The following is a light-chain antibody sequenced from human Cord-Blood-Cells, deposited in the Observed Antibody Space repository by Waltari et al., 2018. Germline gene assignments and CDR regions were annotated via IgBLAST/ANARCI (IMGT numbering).Light chain of an antibody. V-gene: IGKV3-11*01. Sequence: EIVLTQSPATLSLSPGERATLSGRASQSVSSYLAWYQQKPGQAPRLLLYDASNRATGSPARFSGSGSGTDFTLTISSLEPEEFAVYYCQQRSNWPPLTFGGGTKVEIK. CDR1: QSVSSY. J-gene: IGKJ4*01. CDR3: QQRSNWPPLT. CDR2: DAS.